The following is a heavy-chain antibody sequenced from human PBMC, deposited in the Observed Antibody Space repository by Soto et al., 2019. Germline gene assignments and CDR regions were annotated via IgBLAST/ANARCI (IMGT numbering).Heavy chain of an antibody. CDR2: ITGSGDRT. V-gene: IGHV3-23*01. D-gene: IGHD3-16*01. CDR1: GFTFSYCA. J-gene: IGHJ5*01. Sequence: EVQLLESGGGLVQPGGSLRLSCTASGFTFSYCAMTWVRQTPGKGLEWVSTITGSGDRTSYSDSVQGRFTISRDNSDNSLYLEMSSLRFEDTALYYCAKSNDWWSLRFGSFGQGTLVTVSS. CDR3: AKSNDWWSLRFGS.